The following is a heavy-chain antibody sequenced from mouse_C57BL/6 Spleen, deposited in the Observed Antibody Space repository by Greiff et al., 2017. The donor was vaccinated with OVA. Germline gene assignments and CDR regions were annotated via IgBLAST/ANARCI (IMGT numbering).Heavy chain of an antibody. J-gene: IGHJ1*03. CDR3: ARREGSYYDYDGWYFDV. CDR1: GYTFTSYW. D-gene: IGHD2-4*01. CDR2: IYPSDSET. V-gene: IGHV1-61*01. Sequence: QVQLQQSGAELVRPGSSVKLSCKASGYTFTSYWMDWVKQRPGQGLEWIGNIYPSDSETHYNQKFKDKATLTVDKSSSTAYMQLSSLTSEDSAVYYCARREGSYYDYDGWYFDVWGTGTTVTVSS.